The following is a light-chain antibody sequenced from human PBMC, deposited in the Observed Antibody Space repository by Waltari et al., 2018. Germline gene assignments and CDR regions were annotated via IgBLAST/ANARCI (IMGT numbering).Light chain of an antibody. Sequence: EIVLTQSPGTLSLSLGERATLSCRASQSVSSRSLAWYQQKPGQAPRLLIYGASNRITGIPDRFSGSGSGTDFTLTISSLEPEDFALYYCQQYGSSPGTFGQGTKVEIK. CDR2: GAS. V-gene: IGKV3-20*01. J-gene: IGKJ1*01. CDR3: QQYGSSPGT. CDR1: QSVSSRS.